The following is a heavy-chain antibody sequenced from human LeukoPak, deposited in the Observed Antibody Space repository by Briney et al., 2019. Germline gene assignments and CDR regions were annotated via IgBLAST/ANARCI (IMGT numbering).Heavy chain of an antibody. V-gene: IGHV1-2*02. J-gene: IGHJ4*02. D-gene: IGHD6-6*01. Sequence: ASVKVSCKASGGTFSSYAISWVRQAPGQGLEWMGWINPNSGGTNYAQKFQGRVTMTRDTSISTAYMELSRLRSDDTAVYYCARDGSSSSFDYWGQGTLVTVSS. CDR2: INPNSGGT. CDR1: GGTFSSYA. CDR3: ARDGSSSSFDY.